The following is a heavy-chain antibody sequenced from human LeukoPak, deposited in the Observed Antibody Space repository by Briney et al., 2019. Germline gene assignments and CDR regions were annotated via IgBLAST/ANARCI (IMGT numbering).Heavy chain of an antibody. CDR1: GFIFNKAW. D-gene: IGHD2-21*01. V-gene: IGHV3-15*01. CDR3: TPVMVEDRGF. CDR2: IKSNNDGGTT. Sequence: PGGSLRLSCAASGFIFNKAWMNWVRQAPGKGPEWVGRIKSNNDGGTTDYASPVEGRFIISRDDSKNTIYLQLKRLIIDDTAIYYCTPVMVEDRGFWGQGTLVTVSS. J-gene: IGHJ4*02.